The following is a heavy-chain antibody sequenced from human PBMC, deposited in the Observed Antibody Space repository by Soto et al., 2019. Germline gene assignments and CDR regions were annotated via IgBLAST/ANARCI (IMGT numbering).Heavy chain of an antibody. CDR2: IKQDGSEK. D-gene: IGHD3-9*01. Sequence: GGSLRLSCAASGFTFSSYWMSWVRQAPGKGLEGVANIKQDGSEKYYVDSVKGRFTIFRDNAKNSLYLQMNSLRAEAPAVYYCSRVPILTGTPWGYYSYGMDVWGQGTTVTVSS. CDR3: SRVPILTGTPWGYYSYGMDV. CDR1: GFTFSSYW. J-gene: IGHJ6*02. V-gene: IGHV3-7*01.